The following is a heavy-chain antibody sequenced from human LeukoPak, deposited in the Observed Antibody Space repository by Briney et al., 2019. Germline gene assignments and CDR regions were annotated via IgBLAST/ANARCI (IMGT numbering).Heavy chain of an antibody. CDR1: GYTFTSYA. D-gene: IGHD6-6*01. J-gene: IGHJ4*02. CDR2: INPSGGST. CDR3: ARDLLCGTCSSSSGEEEDY. V-gene: IGHV1-46*01. Sequence: GASVKVSCKASGYTFTSYAMNWVRQAPGQGLEWMGIINPSGGSTSYAQKFQGRVTMTRDMSTSTVYMELSSLRSEDTAVYYCARDLLCGTCSSSSGEEEDYWGQGTLVTVSS.